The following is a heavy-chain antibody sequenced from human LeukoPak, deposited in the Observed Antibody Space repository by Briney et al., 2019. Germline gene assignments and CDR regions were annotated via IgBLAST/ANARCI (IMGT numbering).Heavy chain of an antibody. Sequence: GASVKVSCKASGYTFTSNDINWVRQATGQGLEWMGWMNPNSGNTGYAQKFQGRVTMTRNTPITTAYMELSSLRSEDTAVYYCARDRIVGPTNAFDIWGQGTMVTVSS. CDR3: ARDRIVGPTNAFDI. CDR2: MNPNSGNT. V-gene: IGHV1-8*01. D-gene: IGHD1-26*01. J-gene: IGHJ3*02. CDR1: GYTFTSND.